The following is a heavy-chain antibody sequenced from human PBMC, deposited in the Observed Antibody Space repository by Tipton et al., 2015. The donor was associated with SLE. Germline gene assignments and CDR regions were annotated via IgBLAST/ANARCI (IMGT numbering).Heavy chain of an antibody. CDR3: ARGGGSSWYEKSSFDY. Sequence: LRLSCTVSGGSISSGGYYWSWIRQHPGKGLEWIGYIYYSGSTHYNPSLKSRVTISVDTSKNQFSLKLNSVTAADTAVYYCARGGGSSWYEKSSFDYWGQGPLVTVSS. CDR1: GGSISSGGYY. D-gene: IGHD6-13*01. V-gene: IGHV4-31*03. CDR2: IYYSGST. J-gene: IGHJ4*02.